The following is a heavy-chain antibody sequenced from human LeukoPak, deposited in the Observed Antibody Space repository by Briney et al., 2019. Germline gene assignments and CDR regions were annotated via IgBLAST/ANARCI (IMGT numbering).Heavy chain of an antibody. CDR2: ISAYNGNT. Sequence: ASVKVSCKASGYTFTSYGISWVRQAPGQGLEWMGWISAYNGNTNYAQKLQGRVTMTRDTSISTAYMELSRLTSDDTAVYYCARVKGRVFGVITTKERYFDYWGQGTLVTVSS. J-gene: IGHJ4*02. D-gene: IGHD3-3*01. CDR3: ARVKGRVFGVITTKERYFDY. CDR1: GYTFTSYG. V-gene: IGHV1-18*01.